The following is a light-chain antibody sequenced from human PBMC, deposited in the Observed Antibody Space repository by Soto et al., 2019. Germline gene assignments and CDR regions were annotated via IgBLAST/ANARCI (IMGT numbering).Light chain of an antibody. V-gene: IGKV1-39*01. Sequence: DIQMTQSPSFLSASAGDRVTISCRASQTISNFLHWYQQKPGKAPKLLIYAASKLESGVPSRFGGSGSGTDFTLTNSSLQPEDFATYYCQQSYKNPRTFGLGTRVEI. CDR1: QTISNF. CDR2: AAS. J-gene: IGKJ1*01. CDR3: QQSYKNPRT.